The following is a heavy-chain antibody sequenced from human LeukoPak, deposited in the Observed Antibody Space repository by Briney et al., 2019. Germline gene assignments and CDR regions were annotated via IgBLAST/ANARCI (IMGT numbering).Heavy chain of an antibody. J-gene: IGHJ5*02. CDR1: GFTFSSYG. V-gene: IGHV3-72*01. Sequence: GGSLRLSCAASGFTFSSYGMHWVRQAPGKGLEWVGRTRNKANSYTTEYAASVKGRFTISRDDSKNSLYLQMNSLKTEDTAVYYCARGAGGYDTWGQGTLVTVSS. CDR2: TRNKANSYTT. CDR3: ARGAGGYDT. D-gene: IGHD3-10*01.